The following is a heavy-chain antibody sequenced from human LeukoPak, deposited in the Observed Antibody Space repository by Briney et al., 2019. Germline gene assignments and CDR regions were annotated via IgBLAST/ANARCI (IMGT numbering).Heavy chain of an antibody. CDR3: ARDYGEYYGSGSYYDY. V-gene: IGHV3-7*01. Sequence: PGGSLRLSCAASGFTFSSYWMSWVRQAPGKGLEWVANIKQDGSEKYYVDSVKGRFTISRDNAKNSLYLQMNSLRAEDMAVYYCARDYGEYYGSGSYYDYWGQGTLVTVSS. CDR1: GFTFSSYW. J-gene: IGHJ4*02. D-gene: IGHD3-10*01. CDR2: IKQDGSEK.